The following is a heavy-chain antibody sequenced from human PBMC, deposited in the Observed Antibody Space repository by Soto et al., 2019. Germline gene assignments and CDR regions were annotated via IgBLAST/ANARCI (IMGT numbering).Heavy chain of an antibody. Sequence: GGSLRLSXAASGFMFSAYTMNWVRQAPGKGLGWLSSISDDSSYIDYADSLRGRFTVSRDNARNSLYLQIDSLGVEDTAVYYCATPYYFNHWGPGTLVTVSS. V-gene: IGHV3-21*06. D-gene: IGHD3-16*01. CDR2: ISDDSSYI. J-gene: IGHJ1*01. CDR1: GFMFSAYT. CDR3: ATPYYFNH.